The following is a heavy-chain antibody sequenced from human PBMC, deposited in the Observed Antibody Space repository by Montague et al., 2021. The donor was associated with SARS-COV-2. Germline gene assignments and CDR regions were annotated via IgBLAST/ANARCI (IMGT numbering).Heavy chain of an antibody. CDR3: ARGADRYYFYCMDV. D-gene: IGHD6-19*01. J-gene: IGHJ6*04. V-gene: IGHV6-1*01. Sequence: CAISGDSVSSNSAAWNWIRQSPSRGLEWLGRTYYRSKWYNEYAVSVNSRITINPDTSKNQFSLQVNSVTPEDTAVYYCARGADRYYFYCMDVWGEGTTVTVSS. CDR2: TYYRSKWYN. CDR1: GDSVSSNSAA.